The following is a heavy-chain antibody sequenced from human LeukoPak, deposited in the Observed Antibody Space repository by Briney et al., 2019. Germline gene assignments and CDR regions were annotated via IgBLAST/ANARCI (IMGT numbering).Heavy chain of an antibody. V-gene: IGHV3-23*01. CDR1: GFTFSSYA. Sequence: SGGSLRLSCAASGFTFSSYAMSWVRQAPGKGLEWVSAISGSGGSTYYADSVKGRFTISRDNSKNTLYLQMNSLRAEDTAVYYCAKDFFYYDSSGYHYFDYWGQGTLVTVSS. CDR3: AKDFFYYDSSGYHYFDY. D-gene: IGHD3-22*01. CDR2: ISGSGGST. J-gene: IGHJ4*02.